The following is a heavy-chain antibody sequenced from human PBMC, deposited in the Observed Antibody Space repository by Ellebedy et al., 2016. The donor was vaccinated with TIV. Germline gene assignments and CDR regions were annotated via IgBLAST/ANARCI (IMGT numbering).Heavy chain of an antibody. CDR3: ARIGGWYTPYDY. J-gene: IGHJ4*02. V-gene: IGHV4-59*01. Sequence: MPSETLSLTCTVSGDSISGYYWSWIRQPPGKGLEWIGYIYSSGSGEYNPSLKSQVTMSVDTSRGQFSLMLNSVTAADTAVYYCARIGGWYTPYDYWGQGTLVTVSS. CDR2: IYSSGSG. D-gene: IGHD6-19*01. CDR1: GDSISGYY.